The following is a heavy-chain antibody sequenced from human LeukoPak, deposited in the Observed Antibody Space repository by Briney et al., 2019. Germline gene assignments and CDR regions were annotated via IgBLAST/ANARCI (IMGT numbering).Heavy chain of an antibody. V-gene: IGHV4-34*01. Sequence: SETLSLTCAVYGGSFSGYYWRWIRQPPGKGLEWLGEINHSGSTNYNPSLKSRVTISVDTSKNQFSLKLSSVTAADTAVYYCATSNPDSSGYDPLPNDYWGQGTLVTVSS. J-gene: IGHJ4*02. D-gene: IGHD3-22*01. CDR3: ATSNPDSSGYDPLPNDY. CDR2: INHSGST. CDR1: GGSFSGYY.